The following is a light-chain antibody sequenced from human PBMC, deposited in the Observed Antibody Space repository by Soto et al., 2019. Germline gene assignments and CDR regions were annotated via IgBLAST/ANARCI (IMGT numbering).Light chain of an antibody. Sequence: DIQMTQSPSSLSAFVGDRVTITCRASQSINDWLAWYRQKPGKAPQLLIYGASTLGSGVPSRFRGSGSGTEFTLTISSLQPDDIATYYCQQYNSLNVAFGQGTKVEVK. J-gene: IGKJ1*01. V-gene: IGKV1-5*01. CDR1: QSINDW. CDR3: QQYNSLNVA. CDR2: GAS.